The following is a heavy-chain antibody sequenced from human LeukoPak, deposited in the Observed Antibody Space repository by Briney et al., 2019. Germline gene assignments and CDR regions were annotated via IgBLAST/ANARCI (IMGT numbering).Heavy chain of an antibody. D-gene: IGHD3-10*01. J-gene: IGHJ5*02. Sequence: PETLSLTCTVSGGSISSSSYYWGWIRQPPGKGLEWIGSIYYSGSTYYNPSLKSRVTISVDTSKNQFSLKLSSVTAADTAVYYCARVAVATPIIGSGSFNWFDPWGQGTLVTVSS. CDR2: IYYSGST. CDR3: ARVAVATPIIGSGSFNWFDP. V-gene: IGHV4-39*07. CDR1: GGSISSSSYY.